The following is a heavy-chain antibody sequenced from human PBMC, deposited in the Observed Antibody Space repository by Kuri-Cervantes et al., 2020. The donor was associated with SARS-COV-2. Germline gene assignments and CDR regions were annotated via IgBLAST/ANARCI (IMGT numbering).Heavy chain of an antibody. V-gene: IGHV4-30-2*01. Sequence: SETLSLTCTVSGDSISFGTYSWTWIRQPPGKGLEFIGFIHASGCAYYNPSLQSRVTISVDRSKTQFSLTVTSVTAADTAVYYCARVAGCVGSFCYYTNWFDHWGHGTLVTVSS. CDR1: GDSISFGTYS. J-gene: IGHJ5*02. CDR2: IHASGCA. D-gene: IGHD3-22*01. CDR3: ARVAGCVGSFCYYTNWFDH.